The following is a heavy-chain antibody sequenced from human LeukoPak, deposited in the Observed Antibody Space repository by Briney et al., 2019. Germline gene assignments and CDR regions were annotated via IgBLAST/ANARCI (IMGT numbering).Heavy chain of an antibody. V-gene: IGHV4-34*01. CDR1: GGSFSGYY. CDR3: ARDITMIVS. J-gene: IGHJ4*02. D-gene: IGHD3-22*01. CDR2: INHSGST. Sequence: SETLSLTCAVYGGSFSGYYWSWIRQPPGKGLEWIGEINHSGSTNYNPSLKSRVTISVDTSKNQFSLKLSSVTAADTAVYYCARDITMIVSWGQGTLVTVSS.